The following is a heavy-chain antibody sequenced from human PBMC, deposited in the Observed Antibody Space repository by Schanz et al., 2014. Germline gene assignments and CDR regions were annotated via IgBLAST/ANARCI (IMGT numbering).Heavy chain of an antibody. D-gene: IGHD2-8*01. CDR3: AKDYESVLYSPRHDAFDV. Sequence: QVQVVESGGGVVQPGRSLRLSCVASGFTFNNYGMHWVRQAPGKGLGWVAVIWHDGSGKYYADSVKGRFTISRDNGKNSLNLQENSVSTEDAADYSCAKDYESVLYSPRHDAFDVWGQGTVVTVSS. CDR2: IWHDGSGK. V-gene: IGHV3-33*06. J-gene: IGHJ3*01. CDR1: GFTFNNYG.